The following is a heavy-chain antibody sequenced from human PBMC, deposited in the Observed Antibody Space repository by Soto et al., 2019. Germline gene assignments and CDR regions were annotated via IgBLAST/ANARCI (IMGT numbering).Heavy chain of an antibody. CDR2: IYYSGST. J-gene: IGHJ5*02. D-gene: IGHD3-3*01. CDR3: ARSTIFGEAGDWFDP. Sequence: KASETLSLTCTVSGGSISSGDYYWSWIRQPPGKGLEWIGYIYYSGSTYYNPSLKSRVTISVDTSKNQFSLKLSSVTAADTAVYYCARSTIFGEAGDWFDPWGQGTLVTVSS. CDR1: GGSISSGDYY. V-gene: IGHV4-30-4*01.